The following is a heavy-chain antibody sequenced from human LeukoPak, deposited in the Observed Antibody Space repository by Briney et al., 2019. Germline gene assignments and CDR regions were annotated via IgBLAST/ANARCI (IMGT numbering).Heavy chain of an antibody. CDR1: GFTFSSYS. J-gene: IGHJ1*01. D-gene: IGHD3-9*01. CDR2: ISSSSSTI. V-gene: IGHV3-48*04. CDR3: ARDGHYDILTGYFQD. Sequence: PGGSLRLSCAASGFTFSSYSMNWVRQAPGEGLEWVSYISSSSSTIYYADSVKGRFTISRDNAKNSLYLQMNSLRAEDTAVYYCARDGHYDILTGYFQDWGQGTLVTVSS.